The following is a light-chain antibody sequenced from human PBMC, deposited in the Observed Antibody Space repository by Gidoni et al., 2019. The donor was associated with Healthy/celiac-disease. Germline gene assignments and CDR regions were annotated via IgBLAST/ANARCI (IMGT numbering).Light chain of an antibody. CDR3: QQYNSYPYT. CDR1: QSISSW. V-gene: IGKV1-5*03. CDR2: KAS. J-gene: IGKJ2*01. Sequence: DIQMTQSPSTLCASVGDRVTITCRDSQSISSWLAWYQQKPGKAPKLLIYKASSLESGVPSRFSGSGSGTEFTLTISSLQPDDFATYYCQQYNSYPYTFGQGTKLEIK.